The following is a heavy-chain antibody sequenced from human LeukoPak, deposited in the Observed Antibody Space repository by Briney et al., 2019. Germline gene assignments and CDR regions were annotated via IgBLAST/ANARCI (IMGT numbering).Heavy chain of an antibody. J-gene: IGHJ4*02. CDR1: GFTFSSYG. D-gene: IGHD3-9*01. Sequence: GGSLRLFCAASGFTFSSYGMHWVRQAPGKGLEWVAVIWYDGSNKYYADSVKGRFTISRDNSKNTLYLQMNSLRAEDTAVYYCARANPEYYDILTGPFDYWGQGTLVTVSS. CDR2: IWYDGSNK. CDR3: ARANPEYYDILTGPFDY. V-gene: IGHV3-33*01.